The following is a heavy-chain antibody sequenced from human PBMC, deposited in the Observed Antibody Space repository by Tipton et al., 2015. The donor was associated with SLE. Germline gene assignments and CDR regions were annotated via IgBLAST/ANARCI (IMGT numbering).Heavy chain of an antibody. D-gene: IGHD3-16*01. CDR1: GASISSGGYY. Sequence: TLSLTCTVSGASISSGGYYWSWIRQHPGKGLEYIGYIYHSGNTYYNPSLRSRVRISVDTSVNQFSLDLSSVTPADMAVYYCARHADYVEWPHEWVFDPWGRGTRVTVS. CDR2: IYHSGNT. V-gene: IGHV4-31*03. J-gene: IGHJ2*01. CDR3: ARHADYVEWPHEWVFDP.